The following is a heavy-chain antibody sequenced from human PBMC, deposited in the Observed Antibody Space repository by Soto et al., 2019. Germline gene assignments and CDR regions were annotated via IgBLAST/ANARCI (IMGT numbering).Heavy chain of an antibody. Sequence: GASVKVSCKASGYTFTSYAMHWVRQAPGQRLEWMGWINAGNGNTKYSQKFQGRVTITRDTSASTAYMELSSLRSEDPAVYYCARDPGYSYGYTWGQGTLVTVSS. CDR2: INAGNGNT. CDR1: GYTFTSYA. CDR3: ARDPGYSYGYT. D-gene: IGHD5-18*01. V-gene: IGHV1-3*01. J-gene: IGHJ5*02.